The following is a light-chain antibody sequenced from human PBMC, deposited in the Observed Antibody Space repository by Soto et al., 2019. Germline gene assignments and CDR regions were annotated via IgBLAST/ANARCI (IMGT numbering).Light chain of an antibody. CDR2: DAS. Sequence: DIQMTQSPSSLSASLGDRVTITCQASHDISDYLNWYHQKPGKAPKLLIYDASNLETGVPSRFSGSGSGTYFTLTISRLQPEDIATYYCQQYHNLPYTFGQGTKLEIK. J-gene: IGKJ2*01. CDR1: HDISDY. V-gene: IGKV1-33*01. CDR3: QQYHNLPYT.